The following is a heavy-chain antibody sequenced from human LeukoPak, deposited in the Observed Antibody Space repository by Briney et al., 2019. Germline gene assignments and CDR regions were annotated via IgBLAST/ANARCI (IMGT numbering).Heavy chain of an antibody. V-gene: IGHV4-59*02. J-gene: IGHJ5*02. Sequence: PSETLSLTSTVPGGSVSSYYWSWIRQPPGKGLEWIGYIYYSGSTNYNPSLKSRVTISVDTSKNQFSLKLSSVTAADTAVYYCARSRDIVVVPAAPYNWFDPWGQGTLVTVSS. D-gene: IGHD2-2*01. CDR3: ARSRDIVVVPAAPYNWFDP. CDR1: GGSVSSYY. CDR2: IYYSGST.